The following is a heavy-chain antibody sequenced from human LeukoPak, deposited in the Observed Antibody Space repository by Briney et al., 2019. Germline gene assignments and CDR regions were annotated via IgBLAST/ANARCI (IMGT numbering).Heavy chain of an antibody. CDR1: GGSINTYY. CDR3: ARHPSAVAGKTFDC. CDR2: IYSSGST. V-gene: IGHV4-59*08. Sequence: SETLSLTCTVSGGSINTYYWSWVRQPPGKGLEGIGYIYSSGSTNYNPSLKTRVTMSVDTSKNQFSLKLSSVTAADTAVYYCARHPSAVAGKTFDCWGQGTLVTVST. J-gene: IGHJ4*02. D-gene: IGHD6-19*01.